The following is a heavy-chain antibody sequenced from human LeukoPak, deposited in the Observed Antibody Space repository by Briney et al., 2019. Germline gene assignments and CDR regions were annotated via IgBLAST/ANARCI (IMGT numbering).Heavy chain of an antibody. CDR3: AKSLRAARPVFDY. CDR2: IWYDGSNK. CDR1: GFTFSSYG. V-gene: IGHV3-33*06. Sequence: PGRSLRLSCAASGFTFSSYGMHWVRQAPGKGLEWVAVIWYDGSNKYYADSVKGRFTISRDNSKNTLYLQMNSLRAEDTAAYYCAKSLRAARPVFDYWGQGTLVTVSS. D-gene: IGHD6-6*01. J-gene: IGHJ4*02.